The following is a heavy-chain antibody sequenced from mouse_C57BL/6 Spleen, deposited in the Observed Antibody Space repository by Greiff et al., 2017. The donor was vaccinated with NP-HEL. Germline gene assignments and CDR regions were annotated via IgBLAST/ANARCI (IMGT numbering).Heavy chain of an antibody. CDR1: GYSFTDYN. CDR3: ARSPISIITTVVAHFDY. J-gene: IGHJ2*01. Sequence: VQLQQSGPELVKPGASVKISCKASGYSFTDYNMNWVKQSNGRSLEWIGVINPNYGTTSYNQKFKGKATLTVDQSSSTAYMQLNSLTSEDSAVYYCARSPISIITTVVAHFDYWGQGTTLTVSS. V-gene: IGHV1-39*01. D-gene: IGHD1-1*01. CDR2: INPNYGTT.